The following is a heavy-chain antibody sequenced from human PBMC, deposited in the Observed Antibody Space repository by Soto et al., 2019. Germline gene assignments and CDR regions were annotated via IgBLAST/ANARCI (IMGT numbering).Heavy chain of an antibody. D-gene: IGHD2-15*01. J-gene: IGHJ4*02. CDR1: GYSFTSLD. CDR2: MQPSTGGT. V-gene: IGHV1-8*01. CDR3: ARGVSAVVDY. Sequence: QVQLVQSGAEVREPGASVKVSCKASGYSFTSLDSNWVRQTAGQGLEWMGWMQPSTGGTGYAQMFQGRVTMTRDTSMNTAYMELTTLASDDTALYYCARGVSAVVDYWGQGTLVTVSS.